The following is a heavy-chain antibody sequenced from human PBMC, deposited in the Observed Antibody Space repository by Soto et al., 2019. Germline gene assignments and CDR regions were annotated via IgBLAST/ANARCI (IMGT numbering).Heavy chain of an antibody. Sequence: QVHLVQSGAEVKKPGASVKVSCKGSGYTFTSYGITWVRQAPGQGLEWMGWISARNGDTDYAQKLQGRVTVTRDTSTSTAYMELRSLRSDDTAVYYCARWRYGDYWGQGALVTVSS. D-gene: IGHD1-1*01. CDR2: ISARNGDT. CDR1: GYTFTSYG. CDR3: ARWRYGDY. V-gene: IGHV1-18*01. J-gene: IGHJ4*02.